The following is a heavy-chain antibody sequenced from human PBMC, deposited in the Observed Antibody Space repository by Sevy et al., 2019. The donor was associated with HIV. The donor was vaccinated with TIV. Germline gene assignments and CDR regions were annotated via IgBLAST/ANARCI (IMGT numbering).Heavy chain of an antibody. D-gene: IGHD3-22*01. CDR2: LSIDGNNK. CDR3: ASHYYDSTGYYYPLDY. J-gene: IGHJ4*02. Sequence: GGSLRLSCTASGFTFSRYAMYWVRQAPGKGLEWVAVLSIDGNNKDYADSVKGRFTISRDNSKNTLYLQMNSLRAEDTALYYCASHYYDSTGYYYPLDYWGQGTLVTVSS. CDR1: GFTFSRYA. V-gene: IGHV3-30*04.